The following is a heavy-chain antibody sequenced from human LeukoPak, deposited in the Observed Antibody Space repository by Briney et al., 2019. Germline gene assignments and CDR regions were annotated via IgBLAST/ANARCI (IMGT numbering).Heavy chain of an antibody. CDR2: MSYDGSNK. Sequence: PGRSLRLSCAASGFTFSSYAMHWVRQAPGKGLEWVAAMSYDGSNKYYADSVKGRFTISRDNSKNTLYLQMNSLRAEDTAVYYCARDYYGSGSYQDYWGQGTLVTVSS. V-gene: IGHV3-30*04. J-gene: IGHJ4*02. D-gene: IGHD3-10*01. CDR1: GFTFSSYA. CDR3: ARDYYGSGSYQDY.